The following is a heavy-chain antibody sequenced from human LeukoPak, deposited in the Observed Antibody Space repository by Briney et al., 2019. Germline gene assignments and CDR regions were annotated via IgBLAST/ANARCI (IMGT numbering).Heavy chain of an antibody. CDR1: GGTFSSYA. CDR3: AREPAEYYDSSGYHREYFQH. CDR2: IIPIFGTA. V-gene: IGHV1-69*01. J-gene: IGHJ1*01. D-gene: IGHD3-22*01. Sequence: GSSVKVSCKASGGTFSSYAISWVRQAPGQGLEWMGGIIPIFGTANYAQKFQGRVTITADESTSTAYMELSSLRSEDTAVYYCAREPAEYYDSSGYHREYFQHWGQGILVTVSS.